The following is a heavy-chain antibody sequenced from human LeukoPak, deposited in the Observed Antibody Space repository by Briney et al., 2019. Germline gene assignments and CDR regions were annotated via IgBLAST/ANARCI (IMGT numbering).Heavy chain of an antibody. CDR1: GGSLSSGGYY. CDR2: IYYSGST. Sequence: SETLSLTCTVSGGSLSSGGYYWSWIRQHPGKGLEWIGYIYYSGSTYYNPSLKSRVTISVDTSKNQFSLKLSSVTAADTAVYYCARNTYYDILTGYYNWFDPWGQGTLVTVSS. CDR3: ARNTYYDILTGYYNWFDP. D-gene: IGHD3-9*01. V-gene: IGHV4-31*03. J-gene: IGHJ5*02.